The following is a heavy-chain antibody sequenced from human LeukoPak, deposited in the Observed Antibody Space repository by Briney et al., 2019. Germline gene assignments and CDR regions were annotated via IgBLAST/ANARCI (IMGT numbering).Heavy chain of an antibody. CDR2: ISAYNGNT. V-gene: IGHV1-18*01. CDR1: GYTFTSYG. Sequence: ASVKVSCKASGYTFTSYGISWVRQAPGQGLEWMGWISAYNGNTNYAQKLQGRVTITRDTSASTAYMELSSLRSEDTAVYYCARGKMIVTYWGQGTLVTVSS. J-gene: IGHJ4*02. D-gene: IGHD3-22*01. CDR3: ARGKMIVTY.